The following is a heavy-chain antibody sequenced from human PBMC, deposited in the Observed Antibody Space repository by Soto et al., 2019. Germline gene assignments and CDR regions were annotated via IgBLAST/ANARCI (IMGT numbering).Heavy chain of an antibody. CDR2: INAGNGNT. D-gene: IGHD3-3*01. V-gene: IGHV1-3*01. Sequence: QVQLVQSGAEVKKPGASVKVSCKASGYTFTSYAMHWVRQAPGQRLEWMGWINAGNGNTKYSQKFQGRVTITRDTSASTAYTELSSLRSEDTAVYYCARDRRVIRFLEWLLDGMDVWGQGTTVTVSS. CDR1: GYTFTSYA. J-gene: IGHJ6*02. CDR3: ARDRRVIRFLEWLLDGMDV.